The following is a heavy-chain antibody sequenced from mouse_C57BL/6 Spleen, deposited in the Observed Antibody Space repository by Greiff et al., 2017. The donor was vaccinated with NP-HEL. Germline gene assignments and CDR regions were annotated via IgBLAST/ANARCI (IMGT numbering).Heavy chain of an antibody. CDR2: INPNNGGT. D-gene: IGHD1-1*01. CDR3: ARAPITTVVGGFDY. V-gene: IGHV1-22*01. J-gene: IGHJ2*01. CDR1: GYTFTDYN. Sequence: VQLQQSGPELVKPGASVKMSCKASGYTFTDYNMHWVKQSHGKSLEWIGYINPNNGGTSYNQKFKGKATLTVNKSSSTAYMELRSLTSEDSAVYYCARAPITTVVGGFDYWGQGTTLTVSS.